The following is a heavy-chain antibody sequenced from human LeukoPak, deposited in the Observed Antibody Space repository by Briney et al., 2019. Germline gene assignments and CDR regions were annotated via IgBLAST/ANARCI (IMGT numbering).Heavy chain of an antibody. CDR3: AKAAYGDYVNWFDP. Sequence: GGSLRLSCAASGFTFNTYSMNWVRQASGKGLEWVSYISSSSTTIYYADSVKGRFTISRDNAKNSLYLQMNSLRAEDTALYYCAKAAYGDYVNWFDPWGQGILVIVSS. CDR2: ISSSSTTI. D-gene: IGHD4-17*01. J-gene: IGHJ5*02. V-gene: IGHV3-48*01. CDR1: GFTFNTYS.